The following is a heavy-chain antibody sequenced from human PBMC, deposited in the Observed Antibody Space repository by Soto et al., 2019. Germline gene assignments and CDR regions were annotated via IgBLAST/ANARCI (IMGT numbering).Heavy chain of an antibody. J-gene: IGHJ4*02. V-gene: IGHV1-18*01. CDR1: GCTFTSYG. CDR3: TRELTYGSASYY. Sequence: QVQLLQSGAEVKKPGASVKVSCKASGCTFTSYGISWVRQAPGQGLEWMGWISAYNGNTTYAQKLQGRVTMTTDTSTRTAHMELRSLRSDDTAVYCCTRELTYGSASYYWGQGTLLTVSS. D-gene: IGHD3-10*01. CDR2: ISAYNGNT.